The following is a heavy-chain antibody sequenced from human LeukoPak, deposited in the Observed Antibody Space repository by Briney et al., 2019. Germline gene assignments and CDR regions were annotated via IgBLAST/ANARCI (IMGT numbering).Heavy chain of an antibody. V-gene: IGHV4-39*01. CDR1: GGSISSSSYY. D-gene: IGHD6-19*01. CDR2: IYYSGST. CDR3: ARLRSGWYYFDY. J-gene: IGHJ4*02. Sequence: SETLSLTCTVSGGSISSSSYYWGWIRQPPGKGLERIGSIYYSGSTYYNPSLKSRVTISVDTSKNQFSLKLSSVTAADTAVYYCARLRSGWYYFDYWGQGTLVTVSS.